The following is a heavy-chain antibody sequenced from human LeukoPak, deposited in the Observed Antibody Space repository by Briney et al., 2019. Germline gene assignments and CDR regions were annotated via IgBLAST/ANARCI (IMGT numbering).Heavy chain of an antibody. V-gene: IGHV3-11*01. CDR3: AKGLERESRLDS. Sequence: GGSLRLSCAASGFTFSDYYMTWIRQAPGKGLEWISYISSSGSTKYYADSVRGRFTISTDNSKNTLYLQMNSLRTEDTALYYCAKGLERESRLDSWGQGTLVTVSS. CDR2: ISSSGSTK. J-gene: IGHJ4*02. D-gene: IGHD1-1*01. CDR1: GFTFSDYY.